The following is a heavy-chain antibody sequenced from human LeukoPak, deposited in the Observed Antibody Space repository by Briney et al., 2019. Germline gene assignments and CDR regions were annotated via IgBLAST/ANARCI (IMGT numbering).Heavy chain of an antibody. V-gene: IGHV3-20*04. Sequence: PGGSLRLSCAASGFTFDDYGMSWVRQAPGKGLEWVSGINWNGGSTGYADSVKGRFTISRDNAKNSLYLQMNSLRAEDTALYYCARNVLSTVTRGFFYYYYMDVWGKGTTVTVSS. CDR3: ARNVLSTVTRGFFYYYYMDV. CDR2: INWNGGST. D-gene: IGHD4-17*01. CDR1: GFTFDDYG. J-gene: IGHJ6*03.